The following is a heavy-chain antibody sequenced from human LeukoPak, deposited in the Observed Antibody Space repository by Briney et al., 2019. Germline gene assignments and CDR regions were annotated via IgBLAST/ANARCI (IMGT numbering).Heavy chain of an antibody. CDR2: IRSKNYGGTT. J-gene: IGHJ4*02. Sequence: GGSLRLSCAASGFAFSGFWMHWVRQAPGKGLEWVGFIRSKNYGGTTEYAASVKGRFTISRDDSRSIAYLQMNSLKTEDTAVYYCAPDLRGAAWSLDYWGQGTLVTVSS. D-gene: IGHD2-15*01. V-gene: IGHV3-71*01. CDR1: GFAFSGFW. CDR3: APDLRGAAWSLDY.